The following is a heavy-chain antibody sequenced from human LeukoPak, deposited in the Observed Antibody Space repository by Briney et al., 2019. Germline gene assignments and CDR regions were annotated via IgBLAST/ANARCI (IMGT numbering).Heavy chain of an antibody. CDR1: GGTFSSYA. V-gene: IGHV1-69*01. CDR3: ARMYCSSTSCSRSRVVPPYFDY. J-gene: IGHJ4*02. Sequence: SVKVSCKASGGTFSSYAISWMRQAPGQGLEWMGGIIPIFGTANYAQKFQGRATTTADESTSTAYMELSSLRSEDTAVYYCARMYCSSTSCSRSRVVPPYFDYWGQGTLVTVSS. D-gene: IGHD2-2*01. CDR2: IIPIFGTA.